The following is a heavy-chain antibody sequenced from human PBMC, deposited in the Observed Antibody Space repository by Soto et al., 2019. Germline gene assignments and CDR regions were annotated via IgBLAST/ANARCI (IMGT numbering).Heavy chain of an antibody. CDR1: GFSLSTSGMC. V-gene: IGHV2-70*01. Sequence: SGPTLVNPTQTLTLTCTFSGFSLSTSGMCVSWIRQPPGKALEWLALIDWDDDKYYSTSLKTRLTISKDTSKNQVVLTMTNMDPVDTATYYCARIQTSTPHYYGMDVWGQGTTVTVSS. D-gene: IGHD4-4*01. CDR3: ARIQTSTPHYYGMDV. CDR2: IDWDDDK. J-gene: IGHJ6*02.